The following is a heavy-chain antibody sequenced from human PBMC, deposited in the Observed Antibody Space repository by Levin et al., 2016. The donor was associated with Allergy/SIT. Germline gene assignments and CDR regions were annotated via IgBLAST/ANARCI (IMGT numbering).Heavy chain of an antibody. CDR2: ISYDGNDK. CDR1: GFTFSIYG. J-gene: IGHJ4*02. CDR3: AKDYDRKSSGYYFDW. D-gene: IGHD3-22*01. V-gene: IGHV3-30*18. Sequence: GESLKISCVASGFTFSIYGMHWVRQAPGKGLEWVSVISYDGNDKYHADSVKGRFTISRDNSKNTLYLQMNSLRAEDTAVYYCAKDYDRKSSGYYFDWWGQGTLVTVSS.